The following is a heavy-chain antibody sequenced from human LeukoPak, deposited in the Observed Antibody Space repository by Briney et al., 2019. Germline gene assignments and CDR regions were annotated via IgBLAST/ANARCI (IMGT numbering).Heavy chain of an antibody. Sequence: GRSLRLSCAASGFTFSTYWMHWVRQAPGKGLVWVSRINPDGTTTSYADSVKGRFTISRDNAKDTVYLQMNSLRVEDTAVYYCASWPVGWYGEDSWGQGILVTVSS. CDR1: GFTFSTYW. CDR3: ASWPVGWYGEDS. V-gene: IGHV3-74*01. J-gene: IGHJ4*02. D-gene: IGHD6-19*01. CDR2: INPDGTTT.